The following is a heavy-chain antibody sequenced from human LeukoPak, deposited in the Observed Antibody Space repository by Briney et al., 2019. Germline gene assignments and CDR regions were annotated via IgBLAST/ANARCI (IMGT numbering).Heavy chain of an antibody. CDR1: GFTFSSYA. CDR3: TREQIAVAGTRDAFDI. D-gene: IGHD6-19*01. CDR2: ISYDGSNK. V-gene: IGHV3-30-3*01. Sequence: QPGRSLRLSCAASGFTFSSYAMHWVRQAPGKGLEWVAVISYDGSNKYYADSVKGRFTISRDNSKNTLYLQMNSLRAEDTAVYYCTREQIAVAGTRDAFDIWGQGTMVTVSS. J-gene: IGHJ3*02.